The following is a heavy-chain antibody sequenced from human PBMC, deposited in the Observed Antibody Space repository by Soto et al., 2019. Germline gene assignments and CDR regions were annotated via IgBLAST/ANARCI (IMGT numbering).Heavy chain of an antibody. CDR3: ASFHPIKNAFDI. CDR2: IYHSGST. CDR1: GGSISSGGYS. V-gene: IGHV4-30-2*01. J-gene: IGHJ3*02. Sequence: SETLSLTCAVSGGSISSGGYSWSWIRQPPGKGLEWIGYIYHSGSTYYNPSLKSRVTISVDRSKNQFSLKLSSVTAADTAVYYCASFHPIKNAFDIWGQGTMVTVSS.